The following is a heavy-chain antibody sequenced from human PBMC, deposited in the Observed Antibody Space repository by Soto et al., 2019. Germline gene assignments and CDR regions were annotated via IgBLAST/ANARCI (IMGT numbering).Heavy chain of an antibody. V-gene: IGHV5-10-1*04. D-gene: IGHD1-1*01. CDR1: GYSFTSYW. CDR3: ARAAAAYGTYGMDV. CDR2: IDPSDSYT. J-gene: IGHJ6*02. Sequence: PGESLKISCKGSGYSFTSYWISWVRQMPGKGLEWMGSIDPSDSYTNYSPSFQGQVTISADKSISTAYLQWSSLKASDTAVYYCARAAAAYGTYGMDVWGQGTTVTVSS.